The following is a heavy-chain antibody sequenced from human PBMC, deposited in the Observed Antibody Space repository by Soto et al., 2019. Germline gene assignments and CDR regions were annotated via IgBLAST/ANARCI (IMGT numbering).Heavy chain of an antibody. V-gene: IGHV1-69*08. CDR2: IIPIFGTA. CDR3: ARSIVVVTALDY. J-gene: IGHJ4*02. Sequence: ASVKVSCKASGGTFSSYTISWVRQAPGQGLEWMGRIIPIFGTANYAQKFQGRVTITRDTSASTAYMELSSLRSEDTAVYYCARSIVVVTALDYWGQGTLVTVSS. CDR1: GGTFSSYT. D-gene: IGHD2-21*02.